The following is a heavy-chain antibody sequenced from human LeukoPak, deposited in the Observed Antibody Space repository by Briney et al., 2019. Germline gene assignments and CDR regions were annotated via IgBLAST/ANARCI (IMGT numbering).Heavy chain of an antibody. J-gene: IGHJ4*02. CDR3: AKDSNRVILEWFPNFDY. D-gene: IGHD3-3*01. Sequence: PGGSLRLSCAASGFTFSSYGMHWVRQAPGKGLEWVAFIRYDGSNKYYADSVKGRLTISRDNSKNTLYLQMNSLRAEDTAVYYCAKDSNRVILEWFPNFDYWGQGTLVTVSS. CDR2: IRYDGSNK. V-gene: IGHV3-30*02. CDR1: GFTFSSYG.